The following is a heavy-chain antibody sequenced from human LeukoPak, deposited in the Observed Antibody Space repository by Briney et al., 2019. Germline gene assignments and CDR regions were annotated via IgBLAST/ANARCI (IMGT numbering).Heavy chain of an antibody. V-gene: IGHV4-39*01. D-gene: IGHD4-17*01. CDR1: GGSVNSGSYY. CDR2: IYYSGST. CDR3: ARVGATVTTDWFDP. Sequence: SETLSLTCTVSGGSVNSGSYYWGWIRQPPGEGLEWIGNIYYSGSTSYSPSLKSRVTISVDTSKNQFSLKLSSVTAADTAVYYCARVGATVTTDWFDPWGQGTLVTVSS. J-gene: IGHJ5*02.